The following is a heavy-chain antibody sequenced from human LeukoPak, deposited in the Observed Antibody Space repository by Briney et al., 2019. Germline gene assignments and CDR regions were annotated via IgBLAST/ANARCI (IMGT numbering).Heavy chain of an antibody. J-gene: IGHJ3*02. D-gene: IGHD3-22*01. CDR3: ARATESSGYYYVAFDI. Sequence: GRSLRLSCAASGFTFSDYYMSWIRQAPGKGLEWVSYISSSGSTIYYADSVKGRFTISRDNAKNSLYLQMNSLRAEDTAVYYCARATESSGYYYVAFDIWGQGTMVTVSS. CDR2: ISSSGSTI. CDR1: GFTFSDYY. V-gene: IGHV3-11*01.